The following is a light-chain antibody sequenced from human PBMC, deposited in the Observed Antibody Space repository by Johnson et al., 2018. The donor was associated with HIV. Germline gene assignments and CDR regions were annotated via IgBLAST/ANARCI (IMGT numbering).Light chain of an antibody. CDR3: GTWDNSLTTGAR. Sequence: QSVLTQPPSVSAAPGQKVTISCSGSSSNIGNNYVSWYQQLPGTAPKLLIYENNKRPSGIPDRFSGSKSGTSATLGIAGLQTGDEADYYCGTWDNSLTTGARFGTGTKVTVL. CDR2: ENN. CDR1: SSNIGNNY. V-gene: IGLV1-51*02. J-gene: IGLJ1*01.